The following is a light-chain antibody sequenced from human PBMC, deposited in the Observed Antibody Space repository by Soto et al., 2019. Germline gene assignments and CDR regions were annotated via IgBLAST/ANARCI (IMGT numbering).Light chain of an antibody. Sequence: DIVMTHSPEYLAGSLGERASINCKSSQNVVYSSNNKNVSAWYQQKPGQPPKLLIYWASTRESGVPDRFSGSGSGRDFTLTISSLQAEDVAVYYCQQYYSPPRYTFGQGTRLEIK. CDR2: WAS. V-gene: IGKV4-1*01. CDR3: QQYYSPPRYT. CDR1: QNVVYSSNNKNV. J-gene: IGKJ2*01.